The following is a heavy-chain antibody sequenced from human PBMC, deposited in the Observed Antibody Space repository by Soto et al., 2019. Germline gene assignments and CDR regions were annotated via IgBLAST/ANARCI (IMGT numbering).Heavy chain of an antibody. V-gene: IGHV3-23*01. J-gene: IGHJ5*02. D-gene: IGHD3-10*01. CDR2: LMGRHYGT. Sequence: PGVSLLLSXTASGFTLQHYAIPCCRQAPGKELKWVSTLMGRHYGTDDSYSVMGRVTVSSDNSKNCLYLKMNSLGVEDTAMYLCAKGKSTGDIDWFDTWGPGTLVTISS. CDR3: AKGKSTGDIDWFDT. CDR1: GFTLQHYA.